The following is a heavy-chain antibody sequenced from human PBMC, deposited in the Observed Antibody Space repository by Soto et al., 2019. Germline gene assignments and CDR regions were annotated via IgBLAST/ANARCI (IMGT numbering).Heavy chain of an antibody. Sequence: GGSLRLSCAASGFTFSSYGMHWVRQAPGKGLEWVAVIWYDGSNKYYADSVKGRFTISRDNSKNTLYLQMNSLRAEDTAVYYCARDVDWLSAGWMDVWGQGTTVTVSS. J-gene: IGHJ6*02. CDR3: ARDVDWLSAGWMDV. CDR2: IWYDGSNK. CDR1: GFTFSSYG. D-gene: IGHD3-9*01. V-gene: IGHV3-33*01.